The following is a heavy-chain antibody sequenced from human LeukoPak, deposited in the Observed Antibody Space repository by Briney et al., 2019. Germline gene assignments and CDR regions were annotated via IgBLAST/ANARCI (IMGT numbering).Heavy chain of an antibody. D-gene: IGHD3-16*01. Sequence: PGGSLRLSCAASGFTFSSYGMHWVRQAPGKGLEWVAVISYDGNNKYYADSVKGRFTISRDNSKNTLYLQMNSLRAEDTAVYYCARYGLGGAPPGFDYWGQGTLVTVSS. J-gene: IGHJ4*02. V-gene: IGHV3-30*03. CDR1: GFTFSSYG. CDR2: ISYDGNNK. CDR3: ARYGLGGAPPGFDY.